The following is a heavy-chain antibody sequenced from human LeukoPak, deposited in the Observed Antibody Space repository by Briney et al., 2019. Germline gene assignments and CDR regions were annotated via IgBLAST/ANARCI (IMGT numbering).Heavy chain of an antibody. CDR1: GYTFTGYY. CDR2: INPSSGGT. Sequence: GASVKVSCKASGYTFTGYYMHWVRQAPGQGLEWMGWINPSSGGTNYAQKFQGRVTMTKDTSISTAYMELSRLRSDDTAVYYCARIPYYYGSGSYECDYWGQGTLVTVSS. CDR3: ARIPYYYGSGSYECDY. D-gene: IGHD3-10*01. J-gene: IGHJ4*02. V-gene: IGHV1-2*02.